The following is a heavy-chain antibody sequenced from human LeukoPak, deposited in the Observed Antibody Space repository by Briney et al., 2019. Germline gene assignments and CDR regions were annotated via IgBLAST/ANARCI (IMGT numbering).Heavy chain of an antibody. Sequence: PSQTLSLTCNVSGGSISSGGYYWSWIRQPPGKGLEWIGYIYHSGSTYYNPSLKSRVTISVDTSKNQFSLRLSSVTAADTAVYYCARADGITGTTSPGGATVWDHGFDYWGQGTLVTVSS. J-gene: IGHJ4*02. CDR2: IYHSGST. CDR3: ARADGITGTTSPGGATVWDHGFDY. V-gene: IGHV4-30-2*01. CDR1: GGSISSGGYY. D-gene: IGHD1-7*01.